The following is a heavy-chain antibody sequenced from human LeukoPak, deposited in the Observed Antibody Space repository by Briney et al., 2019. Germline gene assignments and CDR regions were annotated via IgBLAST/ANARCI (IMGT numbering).Heavy chain of an antibody. CDR3: AKVTVCFGCYFDF. J-gene: IGHJ4*02. V-gene: IGHV3-74*01. D-gene: IGHD3-16*01. Sequence: GGSLRLSCAASGFSFSNYWMHWVRQAPGEGLVWVSTINGAGDNTRYAETVKGRFAISRDNSKNTLYLHMSDLRAEDTAIYYCAKVTVCFGCYFDFWGQGTPVTVSS. CDR1: GFSFSNYW. CDR2: INGAGDNT.